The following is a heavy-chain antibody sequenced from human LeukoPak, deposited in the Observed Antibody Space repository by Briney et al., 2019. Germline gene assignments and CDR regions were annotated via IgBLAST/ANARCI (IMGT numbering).Heavy chain of an antibody. Sequence: GGSLRLSCAASGFTVSSNYMSWVRQAPGKGLGWVSIIYSGGSTFYADSVKGRFTISRDNSKNTLYLQMNSLRAEDTAVYYCAKDHGRDYYGSGRYDYWGQGTLVTVSS. V-gene: IGHV3-53*01. CDR3: AKDHGRDYYGSGRYDY. D-gene: IGHD3-10*01. CDR2: IYSGGST. CDR1: GFTVSSNY. J-gene: IGHJ4*02.